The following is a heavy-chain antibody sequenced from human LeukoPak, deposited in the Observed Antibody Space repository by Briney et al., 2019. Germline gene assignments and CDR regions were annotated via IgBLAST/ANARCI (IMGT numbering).Heavy chain of an antibody. CDR2: IYYSGNT. CDR1: GGSISSYY. V-gene: IGHV4-59*01. CDR3: ARGVTGGWYGDFQH. J-gene: IGHJ1*01. Sequence: PSETLSLTCTVSGGSISSYYWNWIRQPPGKGLEWIGNIYYSGNTNYIPSLKSRVTISVDTSKNHFSLKLSSVTAADTAVYYCARGVTGGWYGDFQHWGQGTLVTVSS. D-gene: IGHD6-19*01.